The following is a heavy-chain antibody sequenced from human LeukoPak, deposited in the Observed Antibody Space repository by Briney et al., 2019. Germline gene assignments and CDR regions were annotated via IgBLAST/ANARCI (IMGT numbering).Heavy chain of an antibody. CDR2: INPNSGGT. J-gene: IGHJ6*03. Sequence: ASVKVSCKASGYTFTGYYMHWVRQAPGQGLEWMGWINPNSGGTNYAQKFQGRVTMTRDTSISTAYMELSRLRSDDTAVYYCARDRDDFWSGSRSGMDVWGKGTTVTVSS. CDR3: ARDRDDFWSGSRSGMDV. CDR1: GYTFTGYY. V-gene: IGHV1-2*02. D-gene: IGHD3-3*01.